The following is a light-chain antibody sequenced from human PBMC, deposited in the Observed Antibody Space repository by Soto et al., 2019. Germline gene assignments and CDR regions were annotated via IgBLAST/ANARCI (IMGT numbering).Light chain of an antibody. J-gene: IGLJ1*01. CDR3: CSYAGNYAYV. CDR2: DVS. Sequence: QSVLTQPRSVSGSPGQSVTISFTGTSSVVGRYKYVSWYQQHPGQAPRLMIYDVSERPSGVPDRFSGSKSGNTASLTISGLQAEDEADYYCCSYAGNYAYVFGTGTKVTVL. CDR1: SSVVGRYKY. V-gene: IGLV2-11*01.